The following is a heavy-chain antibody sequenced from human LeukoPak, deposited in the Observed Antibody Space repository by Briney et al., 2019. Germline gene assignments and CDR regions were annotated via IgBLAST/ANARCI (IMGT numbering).Heavy chain of an antibody. D-gene: IGHD3-9*01. V-gene: IGHV4-31*03. CDR3: ARSHFDWLINLVEDGWFDP. CDR2: IYYSRST. Sequence: PSETLSLTCTVSGGSISSGGYYWSWIRQHPGKGLEWIGYIYYSRSTYYNPSLKSRVTISVDTSKNQFSLKLSSVTAADTAVYYCARSHFDWLINLVEDGWFDPWGQGTLVTVSS. J-gene: IGHJ5*02. CDR1: GGSISSGGYY.